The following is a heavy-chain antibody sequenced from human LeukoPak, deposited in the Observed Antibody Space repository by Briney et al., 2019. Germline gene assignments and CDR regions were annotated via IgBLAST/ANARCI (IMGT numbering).Heavy chain of an antibody. J-gene: IGHJ3*02. CDR3: ATGRLGWYPNAFDI. D-gene: IGHD6-19*01. V-gene: IGHV1-24*01. Sequence: ASVKVSCKVSGYTLTELSMHWVRQAPGKGLEWMGGFDPEDGETIYAQKFQGRVTMTEDTSTDTAYMKLSSLRSEDTAVYYCATGRLGWYPNAFDIWGQGTMVTVSS. CDR1: GYTLTELS. CDR2: FDPEDGET.